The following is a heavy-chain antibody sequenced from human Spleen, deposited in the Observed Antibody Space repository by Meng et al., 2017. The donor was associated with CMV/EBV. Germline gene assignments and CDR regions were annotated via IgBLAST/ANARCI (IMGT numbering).Heavy chain of an antibody. CDR3: AKWIAASGPGDFDL. V-gene: IGHV3-23*01. CDR2: IGDSASEESR. J-gene: IGHJ2*01. Sequence: FSFSTSAMRWVRQAPGKGLGWVSSIGDSASEESRFYADSVKGRFTISRDNSKNTLYLQMNSLRAEDTAVYYCAKWIAASGPGDFDLWGRGTLVTVSS. D-gene: IGHD6-13*01. CDR1: FSFSTSA.